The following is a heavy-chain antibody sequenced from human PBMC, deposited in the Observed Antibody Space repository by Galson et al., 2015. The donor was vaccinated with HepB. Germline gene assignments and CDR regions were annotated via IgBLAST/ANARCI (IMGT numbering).Heavy chain of an antibody. D-gene: IGHD4-11*01. CDR2: ISGSGGST. J-gene: IGHJ4*02. CDR1: GFTFSSYA. CDR3: AKGSTVTTVLGTRLFDY. V-gene: IGHV3-23*01. Sequence: SLRLSCAASGFTFSSYAMSWVRQAPGKGLEWVSAISGSGGSTYYADSVKGRFTISRDNSKNTLYLQMNSLRAEDTAVYYCAKGSTVTTVLGTRLFDYWGQGTLVTVSS.